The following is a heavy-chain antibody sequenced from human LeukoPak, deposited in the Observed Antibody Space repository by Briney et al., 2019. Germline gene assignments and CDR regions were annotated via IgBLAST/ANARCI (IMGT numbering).Heavy chain of an antibody. CDR3: ARGGLTANNWFDP. V-gene: IGHV4-31*03. CDR2: IYYSGST. D-gene: IGHD3-9*01. J-gene: IGHJ5*02. Sequence: SSETLSLTCTVSGGSISSGGYYWTWIRQHPGKGLEWIGYIYYSGSTYYNPSLKSRLTISVDTSKNHFSLKLSSVTAADTAVYYCARGGLTANNWFDPWGQGTLVTVSS. CDR1: GGSISSGGYY.